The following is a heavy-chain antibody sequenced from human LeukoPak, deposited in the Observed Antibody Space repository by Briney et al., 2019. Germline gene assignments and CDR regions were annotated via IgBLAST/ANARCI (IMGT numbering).Heavy chain of an antibody. Sequence: GGSLRLSCAASGFTFSSYAMSWVRQSPGKGLEWVAAISGSGGSTYYADSVKGRFTISRDNSKNTLYLQMNSLRAEDTAVYYCANNYCSSTSCSFDYWGQGTLVTVSS. CDR1: GFTFSSYA. V-gene: IGHV3-23*01. CDR2: ISGSGGST. J-gene: IGHJ4*02. D-gene: IGHD2-2*01. CDR3: ANNYCSSTSCSFDY.